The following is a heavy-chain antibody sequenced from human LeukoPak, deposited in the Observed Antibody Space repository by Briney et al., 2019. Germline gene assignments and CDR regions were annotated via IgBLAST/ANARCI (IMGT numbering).Heavy chain of an antibody. CDR2: IYYSGST. D-gene: IGHD6-19*01. J-gene: IGHJ2*01. V-gene: IGHV4-61*05. CDR1: GGSISSSSYY. CDR3: ARGDSSEGYFDL. Sequence: PSETLSLTCTVSGGSISSSSYYWGWIRQPPGKGLEWIGYIYYSGSTNYNPSLKSRVTISVDTSKNQFSLKLSSVTAADTAVYYCARGDSSEGYFDLWGRGTLVTVSS.